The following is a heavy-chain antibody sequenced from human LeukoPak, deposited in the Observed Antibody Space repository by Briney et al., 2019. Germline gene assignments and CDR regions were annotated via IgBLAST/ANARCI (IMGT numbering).Heavy chain of an antibody. J-gene: IGHJ4*02. D-gene: IGHD3-22*01. CDR3: ATSDDSSGYD. CDR2: IDGSVK. V-gene: IGHV3-7*01. CDR1: GFTLSGYW. Sequence: PGGSLRLSCAASGFTLSGYWMSWVRQAPGKGLEWVANIDGSVKHYVDSAQGRFTISRDNAKNPLYLQMNYLRAEDTALYYCATSDDSSGYDWGQGTLVTVSS.